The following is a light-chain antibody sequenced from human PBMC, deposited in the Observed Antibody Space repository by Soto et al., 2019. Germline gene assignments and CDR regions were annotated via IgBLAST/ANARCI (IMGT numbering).Light chain of an antibody. V-gene: IGKV1-12*01. J-gene: IGKJ4*01. Sequence: DIQMTQSPSSVSASVGDRVTITCRASQGISSRLAWYQQKPGKAPNLLIYAASSLQSGVPSRFSGSGSETDFTLTIGSLQPEDFATYYCHQPNSFPLTFGGGTKVEIK. CDR3: HQPNSFPLT. CDR1: QGISSR. CDR2: AAS.